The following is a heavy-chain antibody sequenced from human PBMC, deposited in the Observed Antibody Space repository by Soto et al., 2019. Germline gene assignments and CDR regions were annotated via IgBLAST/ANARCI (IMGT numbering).Heavy chain of an antibody. Sequence: GASVKVSCKAPGYTFTSYDINWVRQAAGQGLEWMGWSSANNGNTNYAQNFQGRVTMTTDTSTSTAYMELRSLRSDDTAVYYCAREYCSGGSCYGVDYWGQGTLVTVSS. CDR3: AREYCSGGSCYGVDY. CDR1: GYTFTSYD. J-gene: IGHJ4*02. CDR2: SSANNGNT. V-gene: IGHV1-18*01. D-gene: IGHD2-15*01.